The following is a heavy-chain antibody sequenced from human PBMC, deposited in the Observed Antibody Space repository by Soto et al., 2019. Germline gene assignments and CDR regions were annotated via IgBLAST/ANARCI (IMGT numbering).Heavy chain of an antibody. V-gene: IGHV4-34*01. D-gene: IGHD6-13*01. CDR2: INHSGST. J-gene: IGHJ5*02. Sequence: QVQLQQWGAGLLKPSETLSLTCAVYGGSFSGYYWSWIRQPPGKGLEWIGEINHSGSTNYNPSLKSLVTISGDTSKNPFSLKLSSVTAADTAVYYRFGRKQRLVLGRHSNWFDPWGQGTLVTVSS. CDR3: FGRKQRLVLGRHSNWFDP. CDR1: GGSFSGYY.